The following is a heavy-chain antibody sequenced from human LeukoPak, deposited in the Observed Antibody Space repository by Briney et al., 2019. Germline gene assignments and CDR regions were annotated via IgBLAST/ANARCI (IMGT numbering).Heavy chain of an antibody. J-gene: IGHJ6*02. CDR2: IYSGGTT. Sequence: PGGSLRLSCAASGXTVSNNFMSWARQAPGKGREWVSIIYSGGTTYYGDSVKGRFTISRDNSKNTLYLQMNSLRAEDTAVYYCATRARPGYYYGMDVWGQGTTVTVSS. D-gene: IGHD6-6*01. CDR1: GXTVSNNF. CDR3: ATRARPGYYYGMDV. V-gene: IGHV3-66*01.